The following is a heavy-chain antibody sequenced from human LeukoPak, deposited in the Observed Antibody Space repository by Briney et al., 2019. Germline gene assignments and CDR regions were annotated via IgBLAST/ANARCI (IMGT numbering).Heavy chain of an antibody. Sequence: PGGSLRLSCAASGFTFSGYYMSWIRQAPGKGLEWVSYISSSGSTIYYADSVKGRFTTSRDNAKNSLYLQMNSLRAEDTAVYYCARESIVVVPAATYWGQGTLVTVSS. CDR3: ARESIVVVPAATY. J-gene: IGHJ4*02. CDR2: ISSSGSTI. CDR1: GFTFSGYY. V-gene: IGHV3-11*04. D-gene: IGHD2-2*01.